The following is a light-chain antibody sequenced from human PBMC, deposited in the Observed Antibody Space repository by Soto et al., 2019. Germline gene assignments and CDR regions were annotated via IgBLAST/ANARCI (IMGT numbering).Light chain of an antibody. CDR1: QSIISW. V-gene: IGKV1-5*01. J-gene: IGKJ4*01. CDR2: DAS. CDR3: QQYNSYLLT. Sequence: IQLTQSPANMSRWVGDTVTKTCWASQSIISWLAWYQQKPGKAPKLLIYDASSLQSGVPSRFSGSGSGTEFTLTISSLQPDDFATYYCQQYNSYLLTFGGGTKVDIK.